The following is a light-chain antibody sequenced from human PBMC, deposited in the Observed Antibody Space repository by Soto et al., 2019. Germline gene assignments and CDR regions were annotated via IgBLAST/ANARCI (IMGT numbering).Light chain of an antibody. V-gene: IGKV1-5*03. J-gene: IGKJ1*01. CDR2: KAS. Sequence: DIQMTQSPSTLSASVGDSVTITCRASQSIGTWLAWYHQKPGKAPKLLIYKASTLESGVPSRFSGSGSGTEFTLTISSLQPEDFATYYCQHFNKWPGTFGQGTKV. CDR3: QHFNKWPGT. CDR1: QSIGTW.